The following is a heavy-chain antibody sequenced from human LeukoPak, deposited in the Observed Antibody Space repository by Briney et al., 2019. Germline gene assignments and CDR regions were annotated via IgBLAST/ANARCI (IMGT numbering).Heavy chain of an antibody. CDR1: GFTFSNAW. D-gene: IGHD1-7*01. CDR3: TTDGWNYGWLNRYYFDY. CDR2: IKSKTDGGTT. Sequence: PGGSLRLSCAASGFTFSNAWMSWVRQAPGKGLEWVGRIKSKTDGGTTDYAAPVKGRFTISRDDSKNTLYLQMNSLKTEDTAVYYCTTDGWNYGWLNRYYFDYWGQGTLVTVSS. V-gene: IGHV3-15*01. J-gene: IGHJ4*02.